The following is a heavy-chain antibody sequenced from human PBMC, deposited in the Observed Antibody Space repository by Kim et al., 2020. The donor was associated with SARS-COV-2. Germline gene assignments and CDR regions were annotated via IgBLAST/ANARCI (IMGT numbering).Heavy chain of an antibody. CDR1: GFTFSSYG. Sequence: GGSLRLSCAASGFTFSSYGMHWVRQAPGKGLEWVAVIWYDGSNKYYADSVKGRFTISRDNSKNTLYLQMNSLRAEDTAVYYCARAKGRYSGSYYPSEFDYWGQGTLVTVSS. CDR2: IWYDGSNK. J-gene: IGHJ4*02. V-gene: IGHV3-33*01. CDR3: ARAKGRYSGSYYPSEFDY. D-gene: IGHD1-26*01.